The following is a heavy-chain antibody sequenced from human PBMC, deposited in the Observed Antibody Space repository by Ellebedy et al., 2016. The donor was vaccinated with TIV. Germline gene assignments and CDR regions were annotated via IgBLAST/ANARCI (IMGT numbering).Heavy chain of an antibody. CDR1: GGSMNNDC. CDR3: ARGASGLDP. V-gene: IGHV3-23*01. Sequence: ETLSLXXTVSGGSMNNDCWSWIRQPPGKGLEWVSAISPSGGTTYYADSVKGRFTISRDNSKNTVFLQMKRLRGDDTAVYYCARGASGLDPWGQGTLVTVSS. J-gene: IGHJ5*02. D-gene: IGHD3-10*01. CDR2: ISPSGGTT.